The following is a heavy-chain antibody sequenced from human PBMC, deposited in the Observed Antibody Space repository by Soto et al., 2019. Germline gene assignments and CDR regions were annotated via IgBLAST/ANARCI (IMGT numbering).Heavy chain of an antibody. D-gene: IGHD5-12*01. CDR1: GFTFSNAW. CDR3: TTRSYSGYDLVDPRYYYYYGMDV. CDR2: IKSKTDGGTT. J-gene: IGHJ6*02. V-gene: IGHV3-15*07. Sequence: GGSLRLSCAASGFTFSNAWMNWVRQAPGKGLEWVGRIKSKTDGGTTDYAAPGKGRFTISRDDSKNTLYLQMNSLKTEDTAVYYCTTRSYSGYDLVDPRYYYYYGMDVWGQGTTVTVSS.